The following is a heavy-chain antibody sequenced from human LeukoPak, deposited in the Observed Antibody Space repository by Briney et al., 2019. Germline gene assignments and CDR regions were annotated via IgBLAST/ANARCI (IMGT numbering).Heavy chain of an antibody. D-gene: IGHD3-9*01. CDR2: INGDGSST. Sequence: PGGSLRLSCVASGFTFSTYWIHWVRQAPGKGLVWVSHINGDGSSTSYADSVKGRFAISRNNAKNTLYLQMNSLRAEDTAVYYCARTMTGAFFDYWGQGALVTVSS. J-gene: IGHJ4*02. CDR1: GFTFSTYW. CDR3: ARTMTGAFFDY. V-gene: IGHV3-74*01.